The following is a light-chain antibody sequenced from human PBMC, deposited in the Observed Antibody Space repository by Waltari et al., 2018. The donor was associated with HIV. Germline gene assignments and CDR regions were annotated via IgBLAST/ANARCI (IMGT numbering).Light chain of an antibody. CDR1: SSDVGGSKF. CDR2: DVS. Sequence: QSALTPPRSVSGSPGQSVTISCTGTSSDVGGSKFVSWYQHHPGKAPKLMIYDVSKRPSGVPDRFSGSKSGNTASLTISGLQAEDEADYYCCSYAGSYTWVFGGGTKLTVL. V-gene: IGLV2-11*01. J-gene: IGLJ3*02. CDR3: CSYAGSYTWV.